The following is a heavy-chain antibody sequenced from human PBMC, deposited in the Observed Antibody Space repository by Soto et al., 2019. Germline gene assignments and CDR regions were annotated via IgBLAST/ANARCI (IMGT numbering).Heavy chain of an antibody. CDR1: GFTFSSYG. J-gene: IGHJ4*02. V-gene: IGHV3-30*18. CDR2: ISYDGSNK. CDR3: AKDQGYGDYLAYHIDY. D-gene: IGHD4-17*01. Sequence: PGGSLRLSCAASGFTFSSYGMHWVRQAPGKGLEWVAVISYDGSNKYYADSVKGRFTISRDNSKNTLYLQMNSLRAEDTAVYYCAKDQGYGDYLAYHIDYWGQGTLVTVSS.